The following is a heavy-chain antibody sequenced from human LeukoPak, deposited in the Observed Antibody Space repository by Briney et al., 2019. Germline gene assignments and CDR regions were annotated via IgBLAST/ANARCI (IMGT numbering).Heavy chain of an antibody. D-gene: IGHD2-2*02. J-gene: IGHJ3*02. CDR2: ISWNSGSI. CDR3: AKDQCSSTSCYNSGAFDI. V-gene: IGHV3-9*01. Sequence: SGGSLRLSCAASGFTFDDYAMHWLRQAPGKGLEWVSGISWNSGSIGYADSVKGRFTISRDNAKNSLYLQMNSLRAEDTALYYCAKDQCSSTSCYNSGAFDIWGQGTMVTVSS. CDR1: GFTFDDYA.